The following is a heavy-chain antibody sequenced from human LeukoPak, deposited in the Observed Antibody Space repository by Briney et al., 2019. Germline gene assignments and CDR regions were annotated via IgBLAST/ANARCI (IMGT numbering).Heavy chain of an antibody. Sequence: PGGSLRLSCAASGFTFSDYGMHWVRQAPGKGLEWVAFIRYDGSDKYYVDSVRGRFSISRDNSKNTVYQQMNSLRVEDTAVYYCAKEGTASKPSDLDYWGQGALVTVSS. CDR2: IRYDGSDK. V-gene: IGHV3-30*02. J-gene: IGHJ4*02. D-gene: IGHD1/OR15-1a*01. CDR1: GFTFSDYG. CDR3: AKEGTASKPSDLDY.